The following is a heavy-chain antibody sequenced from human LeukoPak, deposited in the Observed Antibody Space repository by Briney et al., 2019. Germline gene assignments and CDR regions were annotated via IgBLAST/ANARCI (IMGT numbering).Heavy chain of an antibody. V-gene: IGHV1-46*01. J-gene: IGHJ4*02. Sequence: ASVKVSCKASGYTFTSYDINWVRQATGQGLEWMGIINPSGGSTSYAQKFQGRVTMTRDMSTSTVYMELSSLRSEDTAVYYCARGDWNDPGQPRNDKDYWGQGTLVTVSS. CDR2: INPSGGST. D-gene: IGHD1-1*01. CDR3: ARGDWNDPGQPRNDKDY. CDR1: GYTFTSYD.